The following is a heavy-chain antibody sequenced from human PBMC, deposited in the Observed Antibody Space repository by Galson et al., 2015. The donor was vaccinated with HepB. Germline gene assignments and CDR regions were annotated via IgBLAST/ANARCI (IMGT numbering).Heavy chain of an antibody. V-gene: IGHV1-18*01. CDR3: ARGGSHGDYVWAFDI. J-gene: IGHJ3*02. CDR1: GYTFSTYG. CDR2: ISPHNQNT. D-gene: IGHD4-17*01. Sequence: SVKVSCKASGYTFSTYGVSWVRQAPGQGFEWVGWISPHNQNTNYAQKFRGRVTMTTDTSTTTAYMELRSLRSDDTGVYFCARGGSHGDYVWAFDIWGQGTMLTVSS.